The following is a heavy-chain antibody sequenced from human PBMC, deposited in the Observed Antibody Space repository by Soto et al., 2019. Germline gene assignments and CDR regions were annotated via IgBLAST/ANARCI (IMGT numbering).Heavy chain of an antibody. V-gene: IGHV3-30*18. J-gene: IGHJ3*02. CDR1: GFTFSSFG. Sequence: PGGSLRLSCAASGFTFSSFGMHWVRQAPGKGLEWVALISSDGNNKYYADSVKGRLTISRDNSKNTLYLQMNSLRAEDTAIYYCAKVGYCSGGSCYSDDASDIWGQGAMVTVS. CDR3: AKVGYCSGGSCYSDDASDI. CDR2: ISSDGNNK. D-gene: IGHD2-15*01.